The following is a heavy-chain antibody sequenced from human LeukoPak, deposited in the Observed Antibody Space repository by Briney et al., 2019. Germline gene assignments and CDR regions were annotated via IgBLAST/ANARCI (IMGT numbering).Heavy chain of an antibody. CDR1: GGSISSGSYY. CDR2: IYYSGST. Sequence: SQTLSLTCTVSGGSISSGSYYWSWIRQHPGKGLEWIGYIYYSGSTYYNPSLRSRVTISVDTSKNQFSLKLSSVTAADTAVYYCARANTITFGGVIPYYFDYWGQGTLVTVSS. V-gene: IGHV4-31*03. CDR3: ARANTITFGGVIPYYFDY. J-gene: IGHJ4*02. D-gene: IGHD3-16*02.